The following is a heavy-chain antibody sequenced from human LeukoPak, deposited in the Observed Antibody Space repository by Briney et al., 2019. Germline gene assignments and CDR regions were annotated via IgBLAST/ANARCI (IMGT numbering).Heavy chain of an antibody. J-gene: IGHJ4*02. D-gene: IGHD6-25*01. Sequence: PSETLSLTCTVSGGSISSYYWSWIRQPPGKGLEWIGYIYYSGSTNYNPPLKSRVTISVDTSKNQFSLKLSSVTAADTAVYYCVRESFSGVADYWGQGTLVTVSS. CDR2: IYYSGST. CDR1: GGSISSYY. V-gene: IGHV4-59*01. CDR3: VRESFSGVADY.